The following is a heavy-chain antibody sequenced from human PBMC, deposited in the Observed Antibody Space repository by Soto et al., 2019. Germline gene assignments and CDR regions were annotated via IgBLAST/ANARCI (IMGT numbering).Heavy chain of an antibody. V-gene: IGHV1-3*01. CDR2: IDAGNGNT. J-gene: IGHJ4*02. Sequence: QVQLVQSGAEVKNPGASVKVSCKASGYTFTRYAMHWVRQAPGQRLEWMGWIDAGNGNTNYSQKFQGRVTINRDTSASTAYRALSSLRSEDTAVYYCARDSTTIAAAVLSFDYWGQGTLVTVSS. D-gene: IGHD6-13*01. CDR3: ARDSTTIAAAVLSFDY. CDR1: GYTFTRYA.